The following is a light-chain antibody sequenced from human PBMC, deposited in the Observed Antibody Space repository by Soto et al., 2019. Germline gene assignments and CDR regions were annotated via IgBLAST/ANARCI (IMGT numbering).Light chain of an antibody. V-gene: IGKV3-20*01. CDR2: GAS. J-gene: IGKJ5*01. CDR3: QQYTGPPTT. CDR1: QSVSSSY. Sequence: EIVLTQSPGTLSLSPGERATLSCRASQSVSSSYLAWYQQKPGQAPRLLIYGASSRAAGIPARFSGSGSGTDFTLTITRLEPEDSAVYFCQQYTGPPTTFGQGT.